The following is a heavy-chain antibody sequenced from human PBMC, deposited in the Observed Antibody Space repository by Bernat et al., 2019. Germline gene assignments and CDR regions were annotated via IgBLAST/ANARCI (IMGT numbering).Heavy chain of an antibody. D-gene: IGHD1-26*01. Sequence: EVQLVESGGGLVQPGGSLRLSCAASGFTFSDHYMDWVRHAPGKGLEWVGRSRNKDKTFTTESAASVTGRFTLSRDESKNSLYLQMNSLKTEDTAVYCCARASSYSGTYETRNYFDSWGQGTPVTVSS. CDR3: ARASSYSGTYETRNYFDS. V-gene: IGHV3-72*01. CDR1: GFTFSDHY. J-gene: IGHJ4*02. CDR2: SRNKDKTFTT.